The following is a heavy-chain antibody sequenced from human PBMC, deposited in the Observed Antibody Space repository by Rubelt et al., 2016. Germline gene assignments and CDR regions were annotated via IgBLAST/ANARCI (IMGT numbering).Heavy chain of an antibody. Sequence: QLQLQESGPGLVKPSETLSLTCTVSGGSISSSSYYWGWIRQPPGKGLEWIGSIYYSGSTYYNPSLKSRVTTSVDTSKNQFSRKRSSVTAADTAVYYCARHIYSGSYFGTFDPWGQGTLVTVSS. J-gene: IGHJ5*02. CDR1: GGSISSSSYY. CDR3: ARHIYSGSYFGTFDP. CDR2: IYYSGST. V-gene: IGHV4-39*01. D-gene: IGHD1-26*01.